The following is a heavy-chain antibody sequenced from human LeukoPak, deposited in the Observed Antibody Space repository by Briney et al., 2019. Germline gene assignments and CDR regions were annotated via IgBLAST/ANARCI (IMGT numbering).Heavy chain of an antibody. V-gene: IGHV3-48*02. Sequence: GGSLRLSCAASGFTFSSYSMNWVRQAPGKGPEWVSYITSSSGTISYADSVKGRFTISRDNAKNSLYLQMSSLRDEDTAVYYCARVRPGWYHDYGGQGTLVTVSS. CDR3: ARVRPGWYHDY. D-gene: IGHD6-19*01. CDR2: ITSSSGTI. J-gene: IGHJ4*02. CDR1: GFTFSSYS.